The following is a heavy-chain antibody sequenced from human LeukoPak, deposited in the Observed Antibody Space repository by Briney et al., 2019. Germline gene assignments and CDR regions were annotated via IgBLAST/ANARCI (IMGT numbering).Heavy chain of an antibody. V-gene: IGHV1-2*02. D-gene: IGHD3-9*01. CDR3: ARVDDILTGYYKMRGYYFDY. J-gene: IGHJ4*02. Sequence: GASVKVSCKASGYTFTGYYMHWVRQAPGQGLEWMGWINPNSGGTNYAQKFQGRVTMTRDTSISTAYMELSRLRSDDTAVYYCARVDDILTGYYKMRGYYFDYWGQGTLVTVSS. CDR1: GYTFTGYY. CDR2: INPNSGGT.